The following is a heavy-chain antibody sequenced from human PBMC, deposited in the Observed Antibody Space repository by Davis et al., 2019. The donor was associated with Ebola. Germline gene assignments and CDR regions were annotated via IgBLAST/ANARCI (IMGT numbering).Heavy chain of an antibody. CDR3: ASIYYYYYGMDV. Sequence: PGGSLRLSCAASGFTVSSNYMSWVHQAPGKGLEWVSVIYSGSSTYYADSVKGRFTISRDNSKNTLYLQMNSLRAEDTAVYYCASIYYYYYGMDVWGQGTTVTVSS. J-gene: IGHJ6*02. CDR1: GFTVSSNY. V-gene: IGHV3-66*01. CDR2: IYSGSST.